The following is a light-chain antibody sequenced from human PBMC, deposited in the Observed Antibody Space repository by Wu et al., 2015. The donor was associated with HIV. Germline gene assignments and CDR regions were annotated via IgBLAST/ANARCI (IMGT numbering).Light chain of an antibody. V-gene: IGKV3-15*01. CDR3: QQYKNWPPWT. J-gene: IGKJ1*01. CDR1: QSITTN. CDR2: GAI. Sequence: EIVMTQSPATLSVSPGETATLSCRASQSITTNLAWYQHKPGWAPRLLIYGAISRATGIPAKFSGSGSATEFTLTISSLESEDSAVYYCQQYKNWPPWTFGQGTKVEIK.